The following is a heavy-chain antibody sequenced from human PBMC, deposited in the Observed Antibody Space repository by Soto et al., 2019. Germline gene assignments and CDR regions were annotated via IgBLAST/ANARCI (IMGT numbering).Heavy chain of an antibody. D-gene: IGHD5-12*01. CDR3: AREGWLRLAYYFDY. Sequence: ASVKGSCKASGGTFSSYTISWVRHAPGQGLEWMGRIIPILGIANYAQKFQGRVTITADKSTSTAYMELSSLRSEDTAVYYCAREGWLRLAYYFDYWRKGTLVTVSS. J-gene: IGHJ4*02. V-gene: IGHV1-69*04. CDR1: GGTFSSYT. CDR2: IIPILGIA.